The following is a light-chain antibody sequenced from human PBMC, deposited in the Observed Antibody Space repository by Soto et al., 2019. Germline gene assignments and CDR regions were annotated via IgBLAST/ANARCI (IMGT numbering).Light chain of an antibody. Sequence: QSALTQPPSASGSPGQSVTISCTGTSSDVGGYDYVSWYQQHPGKAPKLMIYEVTKRPSGVPDRFSSSKSGNTASLTVSGRQAEDEADYYCSSYAGSNNFVFGTGTKHTVL. CDR2: EVT. V-gene: IGLV2-8*01. CDR1: SSDVGGYDY. CDR3: SSYAGSNNFV. J-gene: IGLJ1*01.